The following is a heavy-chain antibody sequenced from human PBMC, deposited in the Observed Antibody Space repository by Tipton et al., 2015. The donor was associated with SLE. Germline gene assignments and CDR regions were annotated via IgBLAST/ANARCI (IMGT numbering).Heavy chain of an antibody. V-gene: IGHV4-59*12. CDR1: GGSISSYY. Sequence: TLSLTCTVSGGSISSYYWSWIRQPPGKGLEWIGYIYYSGSTNYNPSLKSRVTMSVDTSKNQFSLKLSSVTAADTAVYYCARDQGAGSSGNWFDPWGQGTLVTVSS. CDR2: IYYSGST. D-gene: IGHD6-13*01. CDR3: ARDQGAGSSGNWFDP. J-gene: IGHJ5*02.